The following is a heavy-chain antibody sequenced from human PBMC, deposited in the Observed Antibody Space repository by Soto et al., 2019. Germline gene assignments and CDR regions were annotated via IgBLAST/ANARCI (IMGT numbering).Heavy chain of an antibody. CDR2: ISSNGGST. Sequence: GGSLRLSCSASGFTFSSYAMHWVRQAPGKGLEYVSAISSNGGSTYYADSVKGRFTISRDNSKNTLYLQMSSLRAEDTAVYYCVKDLPPPIYSSSLWGAFDIWGQGTMVTVSS. V-gene: IGHV3-64D*08. CDR1: GFTFSSYA. J-gene: IGHJ3*02. CDR3: VKDLPPPIYSSSLWGAFDI. D-gene: IGHD6-6*01.